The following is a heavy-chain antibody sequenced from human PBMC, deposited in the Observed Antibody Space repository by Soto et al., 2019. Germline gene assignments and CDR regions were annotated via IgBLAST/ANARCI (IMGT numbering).Heavy chain of an antibody. CDR2: ITYDGSNK. D-gene: IGHD5-12*01. V-gene: IGHV3-30*18. CDR3: AKARSAWIPTYCFDS. CDR1: GFSFSKYG. Sequence: QVQLVESGGGVVQPGTSLRLSCAASGFSFSKYGIHWVRQAPGKGLEWVAIITYDGSNKYYLDSVKGRFTISRDNSRNTAVLQMDSLTAEDKATYYCAKARSAWIPTYCFDSWGQGARVTVTS. J-gene: IGHJ4*02.